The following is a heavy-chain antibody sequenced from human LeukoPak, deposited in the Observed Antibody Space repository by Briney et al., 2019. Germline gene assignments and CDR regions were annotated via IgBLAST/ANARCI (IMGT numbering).Heavy chain of an antibody. Sequence: GGSLRLSCAASGFTFDDYAMHWVRQAPGKGLEWVSGISWNSGSIGYADSVKGRFTISRDNAKNSLYLQMNSLRAEDMALYYCAKDLSSSWYDGEGFDYWGRGTLVTVSS. V-gene: IGHV3-9*03. CDR1: GFTFDDYA. J-gene: IGHJ4*02. CDR3: AKDLSSSWYDGEGFDY. D-gene: IGHD6-13*01. CDR2: ISWNSGSI.